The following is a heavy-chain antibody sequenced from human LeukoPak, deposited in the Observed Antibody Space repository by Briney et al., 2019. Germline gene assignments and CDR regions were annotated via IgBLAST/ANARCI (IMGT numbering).Heavy chain of an antibody. CDR3: AREHRYSYDLDY. CDR2: IYSSGTT. V-gene: IGHV4-4*07. CDR1: GGSMTSYY. D-gene: IGHD5-18*01. Sequence: SETLSLTCTVSGGSMTSYYWNWIRQPAGKGLEWIGRIYSSGTTNYTPSLKSRVTMSLDTSKNQFSLKLSSVTAADTAVYYCAREHRYSYDLDYWGQGTLVTVSS. J-gene: IGHJ4*02.